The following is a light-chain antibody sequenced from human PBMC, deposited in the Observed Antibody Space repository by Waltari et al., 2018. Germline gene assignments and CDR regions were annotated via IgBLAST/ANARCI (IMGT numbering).Light chain of an antibody. CDR1: QSLSHW. CDR3: QQYNTYSRT. CDR2: GAS. V-gene: IGKV1-5*01. Sequence: DIQMTQSPSTLSASIGDRVTITCRASQSLSHWLAWYQQKPGKAPKLLIYGASSLESGVPSRFSGSGSGTEFTITISSLQPDDFATYYCQQYNTYSRTFGQGTTVEVK. J-gene: IGKJ1*01.